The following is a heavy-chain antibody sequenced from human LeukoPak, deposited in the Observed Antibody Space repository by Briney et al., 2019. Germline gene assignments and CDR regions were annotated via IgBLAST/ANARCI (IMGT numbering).Heavy chain of an antibody. D-gene: IGHD6-13*01. CDR3: ARRTAASGRVYYAMDV. V-gene: IGHV3-30*04. CDR2: ISYDRSSK. CDR1: GFTFSSYA. Sequence: GRSLRLSCAASGFTFSSYAMHWVRQAPGKGLEWVAVISYDRSSKSYADSVNGRFTISRDSSGNTLYLQMNSLRAEDTAVYYCARRTAASGRVYYAMDVWGQGTTVTVSS. J-gene: IGHJ6*02.